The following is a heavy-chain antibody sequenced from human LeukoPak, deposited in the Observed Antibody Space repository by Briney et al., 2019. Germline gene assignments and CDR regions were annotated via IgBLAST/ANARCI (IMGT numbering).Heavy chain of an antibody. CDR3: AKDPRLLLWFGQLYYFDY. J-gene: IGHJ4*02. CDR1: GLPFSSYG. D-gene: IGHD3-10*01. CDR2: IRYDGSNK. V-gene: IGHV3-30*02. Sequence: GGSLRLSCAASGLPFSSYGMHWVRQAPGKGLEGVAFIRYDGSNKYHADSVKGRFTISRDNSKNTLYLQMNSLRAEDTAVYYCAKDPRLLLWFGQLYYFDYWGQGTLVTVSS.